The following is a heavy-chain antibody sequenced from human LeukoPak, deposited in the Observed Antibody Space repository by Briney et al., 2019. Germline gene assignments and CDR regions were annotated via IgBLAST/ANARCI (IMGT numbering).Heavy chain of an antibody. CDR3: ARSTGGWSYFDH. J-gene: IGHJ4*02. V-gene: IGHV4-59*01. D-gene: IGHD6-19*01. CDR1: GGSISSYY. Sequence: SETLSLTCTVSGGSISSYYWSWIRQSPGKGLEWIGYIYYSGSTNYNPSLKSRVTISVDTSKNQFSLKLSSVTAADTAVYYCARSTGGWSYFDHWGQGILVTVSS. CDR2: IYYSGST.